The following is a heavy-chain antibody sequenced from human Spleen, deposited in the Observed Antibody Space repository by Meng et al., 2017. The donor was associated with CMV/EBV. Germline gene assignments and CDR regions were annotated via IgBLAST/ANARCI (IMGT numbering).Heavy chain of an antibody. J-gene: IGHJ6*02. CDR2: IYHSGST. V-gene: IGHV4-4*02. D-gene: IGHD2-2*02. Sequence: GSLRLSCAVSGGSISSSNWWSWVRQPPGKGLEWIGEIYHSGSTNYNPSLKSRVTISVDKSKNQFSLKLSSVTAADTAVYYCARPRTPYTYYYGLDVWGQGTTVTVSS. CDR1: GGSISSSNW. CDR3: ARPRTPYTYYYGLDV.